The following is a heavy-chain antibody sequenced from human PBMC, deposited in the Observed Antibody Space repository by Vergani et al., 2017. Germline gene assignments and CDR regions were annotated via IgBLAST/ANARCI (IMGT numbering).Heavy chain of an antibody. V-gene: IGHV2-26*01. CDR1: GFSLTNPTLG. Sequence: QITLRESGPTLVKPTETLTLTCTVSGFSLTNPTLGVSWIRQSPGKALEWLAHIFSNGAKSYTTSLRSRLTISRDTSKSQVVLTMTNMDPVDTATYFCARIPVIAVSDKFFYHNGMDVWGQGTTVTVSS. CDR3: ARIPVIAVSDKFFYHNGMDV. CDR2: IFSNGAK. J-gene: IGHJ6*02. D-gene: IGHD6-19*01.